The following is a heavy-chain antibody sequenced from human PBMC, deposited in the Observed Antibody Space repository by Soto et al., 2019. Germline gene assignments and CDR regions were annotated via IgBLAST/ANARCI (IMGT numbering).Heavy chain of an antibody. CDR1: GFTFSNYA. CDR3: ARPTYYYDSSGPPAY. J-gene: IGHJ4*02. CDR2: IRGSGGDT. V-gene: IGHV3-23*01. Sequence: GGSLRLSCAASGFTFSNYAMSWVRQAPGQGLEWVSAIRGSGGDTYYADSVKGRFTISRDNSKSTLYLQMNSLRAEDTAVYCCARPTYYYDSSGPPAYWGQGTLVTVSS. D-gene: IGHD3-22*01.